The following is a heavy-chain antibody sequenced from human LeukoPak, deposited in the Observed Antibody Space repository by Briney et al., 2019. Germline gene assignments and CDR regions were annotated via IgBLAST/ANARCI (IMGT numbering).Heavy chain of an antibody. CDR1: GFTFSSYA. Sequence: GGSLRLSCAASGFTFSSYAMSWVRQAPGKGLEWVAVISYDGSNKYYADSVKGRFTISRDNSKNTLYLQMNSLRAEDTAVYYCARGGQWLAHYFDYWGQGTLVTVSS. CDR2: ISYDGSNK. J-gene: IGHJ4*02. CDR3: ARGGQWLAHYFDY. D-gene: IGHD6-19*01. V-gene: IGHV3-30*04.